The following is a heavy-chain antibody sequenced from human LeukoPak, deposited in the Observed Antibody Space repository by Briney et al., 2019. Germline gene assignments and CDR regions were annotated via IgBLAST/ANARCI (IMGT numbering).Heavy chain of an antibody. D-gene: IGHD3-22*01. CDR1: GGSLSGYY. CDR3: ARGNYYDSRGVRRAASYFDY. CDR2: INHSGST. J-gene: IGHJ4*02. Sequence: PSETLSLTCAVYGGSLSGYYWSWIRQPPGKGLEWIGEINHSGSTNYNPSLKSRVTISVDTSKNQFSLKLSSVTAADTAVYYCARGNYYDSRGVRRAASYFDYWGQGTLVTVSS. V-gene: IGHV4-34*01.